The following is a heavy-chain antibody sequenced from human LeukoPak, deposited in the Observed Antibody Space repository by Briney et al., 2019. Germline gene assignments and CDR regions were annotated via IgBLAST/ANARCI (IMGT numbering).Heavy chain of an antibody. Sequence: PGGSLRLSCAASGFTFSSYAMSWVRQAPGKGLEWVSAISGSGGSTYYADSVKGRFTIARDNSKNTLYLQMNSLRAEETAVYYCAKDQIGSYNAFDIWGQGTMVTVSS. D-gene: IGHD1-26*01. CDR3: AKDQIGSYNAFDI. CDR2: ISGSGGST. J-gene: IGHJ3*02. CDR1: GFTFSSYA. V-gene: IGHV3-23*01.